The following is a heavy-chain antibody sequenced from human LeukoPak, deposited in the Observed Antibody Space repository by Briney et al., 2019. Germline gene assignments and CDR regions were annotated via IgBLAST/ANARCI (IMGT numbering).Heavy chain of an antibody. J-gene: IGHJ4*02. CDR1: GFTLSTYG. Sequence: GGSLRLSPAASGFTLSTYGMHWVRQAPGEGVEWVAFIRYYGSNKHYADSVKGRFTIPRDNSKNTLSLSMNRLRAEDAAVYYCAKALRFLEWLPDYFDYWGQGTLVTVSS. CDR3: AKALRFLEWLPDYFDY. CDR2: IRYYGSNK. D-gene: IGHD3-3*01. V-gene: IGHV3-30*02.